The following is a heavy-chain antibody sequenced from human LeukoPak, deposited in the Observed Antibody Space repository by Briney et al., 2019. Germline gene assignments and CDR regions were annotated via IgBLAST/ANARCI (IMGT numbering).Heavy chain of an antibody. D-gene: IGHD3-22*01. V-gene: IGHV1-69*13. Sequence: SVKVSCKASGGTFSSYAISWVRQAPGQGLEWMGGIIPIFGTANYAQKFQGRVTITADESTSTAYMELSSLRSEDTAVYYCARVLYYYDSSGYSSGFDYFDFWGQGTLVTVSS. CDR2: IIPIFGTA. CDR1: GGTFSSYA. CDR3: ARVLYYYDSSGYSSGFDYFDF. J-gene: IGHJ4*02.